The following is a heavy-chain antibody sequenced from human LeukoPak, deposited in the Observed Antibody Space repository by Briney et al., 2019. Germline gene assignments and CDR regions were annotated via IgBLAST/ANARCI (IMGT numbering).Heavy chain of an antibody. CDR3: ARDGTYCSSTSCYADYYYYMDV. V-gene: IGHV3-48*03. Sequence: GGSLRLSCAASGFTFSSYEMNWVRQAPGKGLEWVSYISSSGSTIHYADSVKGRFTISRDNAKNSLYLQMNSLRAEDTAVYYCARDGTYCSSTSCYADYYYYMDVWGKGATVTVSS. D-gene: IGHD2-2*01. J-gene: IGHJ6*03. CDR1: GFTFSSYE. CDR2: ISSSGSTI.